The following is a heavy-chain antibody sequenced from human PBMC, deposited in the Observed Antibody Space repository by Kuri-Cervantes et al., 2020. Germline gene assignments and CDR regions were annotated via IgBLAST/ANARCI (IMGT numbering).Heavy chain of an antibody. CDR3: AIAWELPTFDY. CDR1: GFTFSDYY. CDR2: ISYDGSNK. Sequence: GGSLRLSCAASGFTFSDYYMSWIRQAPGKGLEWVAVISYDGSNKYYADSVKGRFTISRDNSKNTLYLQMNSLRAEDTAVYYCAIAWELPTFDYWGHGTLVTGSS. J-gene: IGHJ4*01. V-gene: IGHV3-30-3*01. D-gene: IGHD1-26*01.